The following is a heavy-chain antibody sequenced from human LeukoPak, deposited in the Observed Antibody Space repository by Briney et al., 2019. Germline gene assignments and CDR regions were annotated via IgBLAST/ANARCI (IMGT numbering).Heavy chain of an antibody. J-gene: IGHJ3*02. Sequence: PSETLSLTCTVSGGSISSSSYYWGWIRQPPGKGLEWIGSIYYSGSTYYNPSLKSRVTISVDTSKNQFSLKLSSVTAADTAVSYCARDKDTTDAFDIWGQGTMVTVSS. CDR2: IYYSGST. CDR1: GGSISSSSYY. CDR3: ARDKDTTDAFDI. D-gene: IGHD1-26*01. V-gene: IGHV4-39*07.